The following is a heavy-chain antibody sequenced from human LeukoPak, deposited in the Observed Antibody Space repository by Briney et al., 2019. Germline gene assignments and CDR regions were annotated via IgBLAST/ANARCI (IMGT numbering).Heavy chain of an antibody. CDR3: AREHRTTMVRGVIDY. D-gene: IGHD3-10*01. J-gene: IGHJ4*02. V-gene: IGHV1-46*01. CDR2: INPSGGST. CDR1: GYTFTSYY. Sequence: ASVKVSCKASGYTFTSYYMHWVRQAPGQGLEWMGIINPSGGSTSYAQKFQGRVTMTSDTSTSTVYLELRSLRSEDTAVYYFAREHRTTMVRGVIDYWGQGTLVTVSS.